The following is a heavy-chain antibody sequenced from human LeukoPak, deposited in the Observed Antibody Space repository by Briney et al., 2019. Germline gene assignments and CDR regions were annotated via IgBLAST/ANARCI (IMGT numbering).Heavy chain of an antibody. D-gene: IGHD2-2*01. CDR3: ARGRCSSRSCYLFDY. CDR1: GYTYSNFG. CDR2: TNPNSGGT. Sequence: ASVKVSCKASGYTYSNFGISWVRQAPGQGLEWMAWTNPNSGGTSYAQKFQGRVTMTRDTSISTAYMELSRLRSDDTAVYYCARGRCSSRSCYLFDYWGQGTLVTVSS. V-gene: IGHV1-2*02. J-gene: IGHJ4*02.